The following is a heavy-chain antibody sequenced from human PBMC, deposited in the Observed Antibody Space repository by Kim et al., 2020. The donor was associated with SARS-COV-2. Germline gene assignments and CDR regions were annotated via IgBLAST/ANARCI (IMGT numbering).Heavy chain of an antibody. CDR2: ISSSGSTI. D-gene: IGHD3-16*02. CDR1: GFTFSSYE. J-gene: IGHJ4*02. CDR3: ARVLYYDYVWGSYRNDYYFDY. V-gene: IGHV3-48*03. Sequence: GGSLRLSCAASGFTFSSYEMNWVRQAPGKGLEWVSYISSSGSTIYYADSVKGRFTISRDNAKNSLYLQMNSLRAEDTAVYYCARVLYYDYVWGSYRNDYYFDYWGQGTLVTVSS.